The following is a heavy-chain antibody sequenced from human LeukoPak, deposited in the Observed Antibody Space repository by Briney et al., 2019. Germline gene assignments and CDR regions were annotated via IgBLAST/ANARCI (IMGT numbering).Heavy chain of an antibody. V-gene: IGHV1-8*01. CDR2: MNSNSGNT. CDR1: GYTFTSYD. D-gene: IGHD7-27*01. CDR3: ARGHLAWGGLDY. Sequence: ASVKVSCKASGYTFTSYDINWVRQATGQGLEWMGWMNSNSGNTGYAQKFQGRVTITRDTSITTAYMELNSLRSEDTAVYYCARGHLAWGGLDYWGEGTLVTVPS. J-gene: IGHJ4*02.